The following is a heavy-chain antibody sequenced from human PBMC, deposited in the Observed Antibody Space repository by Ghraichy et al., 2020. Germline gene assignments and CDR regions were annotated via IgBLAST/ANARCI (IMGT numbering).Heavy chain of an antibody. J-gene: IGHJ4*02. CDR3: DGADY. V-gene: IGHV3-23*01. CDR2: INQSGGRT. CDR1: GFTFSSFA. D-gene: IGHD3-16*01. Sequence: GESLNISCAASGFTFSSFAMSWARQAPGKGLEWVSTINQSGGRTHYIDSVKGRFTISRDNSKNALYLQMNSLRVEDTAVYYCDGADYWGQGTLVTVSS.